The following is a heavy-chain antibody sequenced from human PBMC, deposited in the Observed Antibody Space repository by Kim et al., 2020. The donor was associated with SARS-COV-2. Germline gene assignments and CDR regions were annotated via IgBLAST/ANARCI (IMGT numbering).Heavy chain of an antibody. Sequence: SETLSLTCAVYGGSFSGYYWSWIRQPPGKGLEWIWEINHSGRTNYNPSLKSRVTISVDTSKNQFSLKLTSVTAADTAVYYCARRLSNTSGWGSHYCDLWGQGSLVTVSS. J-gene: IGHJ4*02. D-gene: IGHD3-10*01. CDR3: ARRLSNTSGWGSHYCDL. CDR2: INHSGRT. CDR1: GGSFSGYY. V-gene: IGHV4-34*01.